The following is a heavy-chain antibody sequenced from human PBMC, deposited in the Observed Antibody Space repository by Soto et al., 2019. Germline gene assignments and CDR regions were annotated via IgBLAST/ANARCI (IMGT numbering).Heavy chain of an antibody. D-gene: IGHD1-26*01. CDR3: SRFGAYGSH. Sequence: QVQLVQSGPELKKPGASVKVSCKASGYTFTSYGISWVRQAPGQGLEWMGRINANNGDTDYRQKFQGRITMTADASTDTVYMDLRNLTTDDTGVYSSSRFGAYGSHWGQGTQITVSS. CDR1: GYTFTSYG. CDR2: INANNGDT. J-gene: IGHJ4*02. V-gene: IGHV1-18*04.